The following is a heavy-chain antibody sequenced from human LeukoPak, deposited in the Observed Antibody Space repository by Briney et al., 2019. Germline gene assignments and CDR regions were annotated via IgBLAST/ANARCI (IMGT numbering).Heavy chain of an antibody. J-gene: IGHJ6*03. Sequence: GGSLRLSCAASGFTFDDYAMHWVRQAPGKGLEWVSLISGDGGSTYYADSVKGRFTISRDNSKNSLYLQMNSLRTEDTALYYCANLGYDFWSGYDTRYYYYMDVWGKGTTVTVSS. D-gene: IGHD3-3*01. CDR2: ISGDGGST. V-gene: IGHV3-43*02. CDR1: GFTFDDYA. CDR3: ANLGYDFWSGYDTRYYYYMDV.